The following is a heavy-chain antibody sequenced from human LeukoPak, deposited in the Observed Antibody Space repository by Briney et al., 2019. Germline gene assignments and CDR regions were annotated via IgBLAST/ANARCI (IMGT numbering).Heavy chain of an antibody. CDR2: FNPEDAET. CDR1: GYTLTEVS. V-gene: IGHV1-24*01. D-gene: IGHD4-17*01. CDR3: ATEIVGYGDVHYFDS. Sequence: GASVKVSCTISGYTLTEVSMHWVRQAPGQRLEWMGGFNPEDAETIYARSFQGRLTVTEDTSTDTAYMELSSLRSEDTAMYYCATEIVGYGDVHYFDSWGQGTLVTVSS. J-gene: IGHJ4*02.